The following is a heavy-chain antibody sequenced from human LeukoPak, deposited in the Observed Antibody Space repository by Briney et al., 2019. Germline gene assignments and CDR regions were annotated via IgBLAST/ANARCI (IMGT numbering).Heavy chain of an antibody. CDR2: IKSDGSYT. V-gene: IGHV3-74*01. CDR3: ARAAYRAAFDI. D-gene: IGHD4-11*01. CDR1: GFTFSTYW. J-gene: IGHJ3*02. Sequence: GGSLGLSCAASGFTFSTYWMHWVRQAPGKGLVWVSLIKSDGSYTSYADSVKGRFTISRDNAKNTLYLQMNSLRVEDTAVYYCARAAYRAAFDIWGQGTMVTVSS.